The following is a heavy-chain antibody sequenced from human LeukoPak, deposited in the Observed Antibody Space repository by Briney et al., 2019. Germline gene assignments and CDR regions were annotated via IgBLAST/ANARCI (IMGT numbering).Heavy chain of an antibody. J-gene: IGHJ4*02. D-gene: IGHD6-19*01. CDR2: ISYDGSNK. V-gene: IGHV3-30*18. CDR1: GFTFSSYG. Sequence: PGGSLRLSCAASGFTFSSYGMHWVRQAPGKGPEWVAVISYDGSNKYYADSVKGRFTISRDNSKNTLYLQMNSLRAEDTAVYYCAKDGAVAQVDYWGQGTLVTVSS. CDR3: AKDGAVAQVDY.